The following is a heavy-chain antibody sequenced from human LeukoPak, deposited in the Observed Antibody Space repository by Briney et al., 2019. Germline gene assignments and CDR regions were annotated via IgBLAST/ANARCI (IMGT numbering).Heavy chain of an antibody. CDR3: ARGRFSLLRGVIIPREDWFDP. V-gene: IGHV4-61*01. Sequence: PSQTLSLTCTVSGGSISSGSYYWSWIRQPPGKGLEWIGYIYYSGSTNYNPSLKSRVTMSVDTSKNQFSLKLTSVTAADTAVYFCARGRFSLLRGVIIPREDWFDPWGQGTLVTVSS. D-gene: IGHD3-10*01. CDR1: GGSISSGSYY. CDR2: IYYSGST. J-gene: IGHJ5*02.